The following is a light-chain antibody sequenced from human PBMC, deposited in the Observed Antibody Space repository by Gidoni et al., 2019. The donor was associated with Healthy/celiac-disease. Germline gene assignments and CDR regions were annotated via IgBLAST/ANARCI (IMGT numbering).Light chain of an antibody. J-gene: IGLJ1*01. CDR2: EGS. V-gene: IGLV2-23*01. CDR3: CSYAGSSPYV. CDR1: SSDVGSYNL. Sequence: QSALTQPASVSASPGQSITISCTGTSSDVGSYNLVSWYQPHPGKAPKLMIYEGSKRPSGVSNRFSGSKSGNTASLTISGLQAEDEADYYCCSYAGSSPYVFGTVTKVTVL.